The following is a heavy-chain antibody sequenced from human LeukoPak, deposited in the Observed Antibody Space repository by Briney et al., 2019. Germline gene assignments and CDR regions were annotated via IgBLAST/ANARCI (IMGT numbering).Heavy chain of an antibody. CDR2: INHSGST. J-gene: IGHJ3*02. V-gene: IGHV4-34*01. CDR1: GGSSSGYY. CDR3: ARRRHPNNYDFWSGYRYAFDI. Sequence: SETLSLTCAVYGGSSSGYYWSWIRQPPGKGLEWIGEINHSGSTNYNPSLKSRVTISVDTSKNQFSLKLSSVTAADTAVYYCARRRHPNNYDFWSGYRYAFDIWGQGTMVTVSS. D-gene: IGHD3-3*01.